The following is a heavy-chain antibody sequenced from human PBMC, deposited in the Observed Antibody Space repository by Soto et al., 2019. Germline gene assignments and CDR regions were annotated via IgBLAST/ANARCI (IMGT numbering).Heavy chain of an antibody. CDR3: ARVWSGYFSGMDV. V-gene: IGHV4-34*01. Sequence: QVQLQQWGAGLLKPSETLSLTCAVYGGSFSGYYWSWIRQPPGKGLEWIGEINHSGSTNYNPSLTSRVXXSXDXXTTQFSLKLTSVTAADTAVYYCARVWSGYFSGMDVWGQGTTVTVSS. CDR1: GGSFSGYY. J-gene: IGHJ6*02. CDR2: INHSGST. D-gene: IGHD3-3*01.